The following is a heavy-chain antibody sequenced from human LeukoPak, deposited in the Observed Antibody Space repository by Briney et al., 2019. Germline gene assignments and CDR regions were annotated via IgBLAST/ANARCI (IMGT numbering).Heavy chain of an antibody. CDR2: ISGSGGST. CDR1: GFTFSSYA. CDR3: AKGLYGSGTIHPFDY. Sequence: GGSLRLSCAASGFTFSSYAMSWVRQAPGKGLEWVSAISGSGGSTYYADSVKGRFTISRDNSKNTLYLQMNSLRAEDTAVYYCAKGLYGSGTIHPFDYWGQGTLVTVSS. J-gene: IGHJ4*02. V-gene: IGHV3-23*01. D-gene: IGHD3-10*01.